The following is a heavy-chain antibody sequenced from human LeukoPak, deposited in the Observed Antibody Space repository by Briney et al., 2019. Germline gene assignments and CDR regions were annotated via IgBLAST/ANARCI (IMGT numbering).Heavy chain of an antibody. Sequence: SETLSLTCTVSGYSISSGYYWGWIRQPPGKGLEWIGSIYHSGSTYYNPSLKSRVTISVDTSKNQFSLKLSSVTAADTAVYYCATTMIVVVIGIDAFDIWGQGTMVTVSS. CDR2: IYHSGST. J-gene: IGHJ3*02. V-gene: IGHV4-38-2*02. CDR1: GYSISSGYY. CDR3: ATTMIVVVIGIDAFDI. D-gene: IGHD3-22*01.